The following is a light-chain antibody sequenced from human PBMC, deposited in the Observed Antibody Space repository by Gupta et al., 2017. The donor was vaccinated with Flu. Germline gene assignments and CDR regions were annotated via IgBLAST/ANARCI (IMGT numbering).Light chain of an antibody. CDR3: QQDGSSPGT. V-gene: IGKV3-20*01. J-gene: IGKJ1*01. CDR1: QRVDSSY. Sequence: EFVLTQSLGTLSLSQGARFPFSCRASQRVDSSYLAWYQQKPGQAPRLLIYGASYRATGIPDRFSGSGSGTEFTLIISRLEPEDFAMYYCQQDGSSPGTFGRGTKVEIK. CDR2: GAS.